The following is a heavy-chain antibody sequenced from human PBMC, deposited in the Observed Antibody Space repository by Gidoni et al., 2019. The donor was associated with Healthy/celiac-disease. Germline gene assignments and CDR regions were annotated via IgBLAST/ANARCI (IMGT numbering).Heavy chain of an antibody. CDR2: INHSGST. Sequence: QVQLQPWGAGLLKPSETLSLTCAVYGGSFSGDYWSWIRPPPGKGLEWIGEINHSGSTNYNPSLKSRVTISVDTSKNQFSLKLSSVTAADTAVYYCARGGNSFRNFDYWGQGTLVTVSS. J-gene: IGHJ4*02. CDR3: ARGGNSFRNFDY. CDR1: GGSFSGDY. V-gene: IGHV4-34*01. D-gene: IGHD4-4*01.